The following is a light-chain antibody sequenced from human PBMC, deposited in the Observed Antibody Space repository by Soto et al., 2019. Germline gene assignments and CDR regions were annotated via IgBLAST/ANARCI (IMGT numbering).Light chain of an antibody. Sequence: DAVMTQSPVSLPVTLGQRASISCKSSQNLLISDETTYLNWFQQRPGQSPRRLIAKVSNRDSGVPDRFSGSGSGTDFTLKISRVEAEDVGIYYCMQATHWPYTFGQGTKLEIK. CDR3: MQATHWPYT. J-gene: IGKJ2*01. V-gene: IGKV2-30*01. CDR1: QNLLISDETTY. CDR2: KVS.